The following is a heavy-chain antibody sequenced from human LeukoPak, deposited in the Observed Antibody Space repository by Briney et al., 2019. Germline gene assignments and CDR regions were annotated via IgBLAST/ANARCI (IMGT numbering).Heavy chain of an antibody. V-gene: IGHV1-69*05. Sequence: SVKVSCKASGGTFSSYAISWVRQAPGQGLEWMGGIIPIFGTTYYAQKFQGRLTITTDESTSTAYMELSSLRSEDTAVYYCARGVVARQSYVFDIWGQGTMVTVSS. D-gene: IGHD2-15*01. CDR2: IIPIFGTT. J-gene: IGHJ3*02. CDR1: GGTFSSYA. CDR3: ARGVVARQSYVFDI.